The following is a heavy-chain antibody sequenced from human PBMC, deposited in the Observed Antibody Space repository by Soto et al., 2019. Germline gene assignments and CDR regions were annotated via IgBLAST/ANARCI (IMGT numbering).Heavy chain of an antibody. CDR1: GGSISSYY. J-gene: IGHJ5*02. V-gene: IGHV4-59*01. CDR2: IYYSGST. Sequence: SETLSLTCTVSGGSISSYYWSWIRQPPGKGLEWIGYIYYSGSTNYNPSLKSRVTISVDTSKNQFSLNLSSVTAADTAVYYCARDLARYCSSTSCNGGDWFDPWGQGTLVTVSS. CDR3: ARDLARYCSSTSCNGGDWFDP. D-gene: IGHD2-2*01.